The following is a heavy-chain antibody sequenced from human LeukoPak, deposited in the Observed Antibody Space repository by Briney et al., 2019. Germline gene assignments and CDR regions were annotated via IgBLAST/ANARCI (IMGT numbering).Heavy chain of an antibody. CDR2: IYYSGST. Sequence: SETLSLTCTVSGGSISNYYWSWIRQPPGKGLEWIGYIYYSGSTNYNPSLKSRVTISVDTSKNQFSLKLSSVTAADTAVYYCARDLGYSSSWYYLAYWGQGTLVTVSS. J-gene: IGHJ4*02. CDR1: GGSISNYY. CDR3: ARDLGYSSSWYYLAY. V-gene: IGHV4-59*12. D-gene: IGHD6-13*01.